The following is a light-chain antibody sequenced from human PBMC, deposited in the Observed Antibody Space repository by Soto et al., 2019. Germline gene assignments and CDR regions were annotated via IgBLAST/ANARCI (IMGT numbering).Light chain of an antibody. J-gene: IGKJ2*01. CDR2: ATS. V-gene: IGKV3-20*01. CDR3: QQSYTSRYT. Sequence: EIVLTQSPGTLSLSPGERATLSCRASQSVSSSYLAWYQQKPGQAPRLLMYATSTRATGIPDRFSGSGSGTDFTLTISRLEPEDFATYYCQQSYTSRYTFGQGTKLEIK. CDR1: QSVSSSY.